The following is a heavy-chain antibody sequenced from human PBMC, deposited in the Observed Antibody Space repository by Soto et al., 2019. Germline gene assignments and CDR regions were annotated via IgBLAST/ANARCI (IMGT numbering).Heavy chain of an antibody. D-gene: IGHD5-12*01. J-gene: IGHJ4*02. V-gene: IGHV1-69*01. CDR2: ITPSFGTG. Sequence: QVQLVQSGAEAKRPGSSVKVSCKASGGTFSSYAISWVRQAPGQGLEWLGGITPSFGTGNYQQNFQGRLTITADESTSTVYMELSGLTSGDTAVYYCARERGGYNRGDFEFWGQGTLVTVSS. CDR1: GGTFSSYA. CDR3: ARERGGYNRGDFEF.